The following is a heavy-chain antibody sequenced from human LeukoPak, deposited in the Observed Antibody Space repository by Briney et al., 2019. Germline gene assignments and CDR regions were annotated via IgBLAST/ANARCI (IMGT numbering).Heavy chain of an antibody. Sequence: PGGSLRLSCAASGFSFSRYSMNWVRQAPGKGLEWVSYTSSTATTTYYADSVKGRFIISRDNARNSLCLQMSSLRDEDTAVYYCARELYGDYVNDYWGQGTLVTVSS. CDR3: ARELYGDYVNDY. CDR2: TSSTATTT. CDR1: GFSFSRYS. V-gene: IGHV3-48*02. D-gene: IGHD4-17*01. J-gene: IGHJ4*02.